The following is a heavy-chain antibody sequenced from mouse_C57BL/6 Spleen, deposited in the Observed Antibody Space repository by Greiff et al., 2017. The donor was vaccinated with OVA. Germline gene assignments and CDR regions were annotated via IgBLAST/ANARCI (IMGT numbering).Heavy chain of an antibody. J-gene: IGHJ4*01. CDR3: ARGNWDESYAMDY. D-gene: IGHD4-1*01. CDR2: IWSGGST. Sequence: VKLVESGPGLVQPSQSLSITCTVSGFSLTSYGVHWVRQSPGKGLEWLGVIWSGGSTDYNAAFISRLSISKDNSKSQVFFKMNSLQADDTAIYYCARGNWDESYAMDYWGQGTSVTVSS. CDR1: GFSLTSYG. V-gene: IGHV2-2*01.